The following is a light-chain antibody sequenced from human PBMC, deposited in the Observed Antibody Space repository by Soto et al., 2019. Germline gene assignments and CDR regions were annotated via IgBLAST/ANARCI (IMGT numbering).Light chain of an antibody. V-gene: IGLV1-40*01. J-gene: IGLJ3*02. CDR1: SSNIGAGYD. CDR3: RSYGSSLSGWV. Sequence: QSVLTQPPSVSGAPGQRVTISCTGSSSNIGAGYDVHWYQQLPGTAPKLLIYGNSNRPSGVPDRFSGTQSGASASLAITALQAEDEAGHYCRSYGSSLSGWVFGGGTTLTVL. CDR2: GNS.